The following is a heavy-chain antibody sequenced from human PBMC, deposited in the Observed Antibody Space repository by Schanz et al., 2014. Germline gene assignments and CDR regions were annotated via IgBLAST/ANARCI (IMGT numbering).Heavy chain of an antibody. Sequence: VQLVASGGGVVQFGRSLRLSCVASGFTFSSYGMHWVRQAPGKGLEWVSSISSSSSYIYYADSVKGRFTISRDNAKNSLYLQMNSLRAEDTAVYYCAREEGWGIAAAGPKHYYYGMDVWGQGTTVTVSS. CDR1: GFTFSSYG. V-gene: IGHV3-21*01. J-gene: IGHJ6*02. D-gene: IGHD6-13*01. CDR2: ISSSSSYI. CDR3: AREEGWGIAAAGPKHYYYGMDV.